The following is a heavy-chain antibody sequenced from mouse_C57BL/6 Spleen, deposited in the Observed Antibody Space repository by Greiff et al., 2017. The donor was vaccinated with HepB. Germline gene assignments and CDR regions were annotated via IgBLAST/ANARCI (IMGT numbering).Heavy chain of an antibody. Sequence: DVMLVESGGGLVKPGGSLKLSCAASGFTFSDYGMHWVRQAPEKGLEWVAYISSGSSTIYYADTVKGRFTISRDNAKNTLFLQMTSLRSEDTAMYYCARATAQASEKGYFDYWGQGTTLTVSS. CDR2: ISSGSSTI. CDR3: ARATAQASEKGYFDY. CDR1: GFTFSDYG. D-gene: IGHD3-2*02. V-gene: IGHV5-17*01. J-gene: IGHJ2*01.